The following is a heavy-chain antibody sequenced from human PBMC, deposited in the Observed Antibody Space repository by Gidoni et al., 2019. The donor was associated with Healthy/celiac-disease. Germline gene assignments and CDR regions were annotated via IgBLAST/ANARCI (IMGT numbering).Heavy chain of an antibody. V-gene: IGHV4-39*01. CDR2: IYYSGST. CDR1: GGSIISISYY. J-gene: IGHJ6*03. CDR3: ASGSGSSSLYYYYYMDV. Sequence: QLQLQESGPGLVKPSETLSLTCTLSGGSIISISYYWGWIRQPPGKGLGWSGSIYYSGSTYYNPSLKSRVTISVDTFKNQFSLKLSSVTAADTAVYYCASGSGSSSLYYYYYMDVWGKGTTVTVSS. D-gene: IGHD6-6*01.